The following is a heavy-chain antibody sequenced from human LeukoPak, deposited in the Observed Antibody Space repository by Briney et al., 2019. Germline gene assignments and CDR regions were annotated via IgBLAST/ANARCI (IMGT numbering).Heavy chain of an antibody. CDR2: IYDSGGS. V-gene: IGHV4-59*01. D-gene: IGHD5-12*01. CDR3: ASSNLASLGQFDP. Sequence: SETLSLTCTVSGGSISDYYWSCIRQPPGQGLEWIGFIYDSGGSNYNPSLKSRVTISVDTSKKEVSLKLRSVTAADTAVYYCASSNLASLGQFDPWGQGTLVTVSS. J-gene: IGHJ5*02. CDR1: GGSISDYY.